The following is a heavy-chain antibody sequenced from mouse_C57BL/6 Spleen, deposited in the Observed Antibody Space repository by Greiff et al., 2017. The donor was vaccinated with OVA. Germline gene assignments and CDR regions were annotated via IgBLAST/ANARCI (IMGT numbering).Heavy chain of an antibody. Sequence: QVQLQQPGAELVKPGASVKLSCKASGYTFTSYWMQWVKQRPGQGLEWIGEIDPSDSYTNYNQKFKGKATLTVDTSSSTAYMQLSSLTSEDSAVDYCARWGYYYGSSYFDYWGQGTTLTVSS. V-gene: IGHV1-50*01. CDR1: GYTFTSYW. CDR2: IDPSDSYT. CDR3: ARWGYYYGSSYFDY. D-gene: IGHD1-1*01. J-gene: IGHJ2*01.